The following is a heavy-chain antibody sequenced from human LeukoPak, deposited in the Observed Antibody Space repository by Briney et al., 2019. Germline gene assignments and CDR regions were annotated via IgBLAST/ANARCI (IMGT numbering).Heavy chain of an antibody. CDR1: GFNLNIFG. CDR2: LWADGNTA. V-gene: IGHV3-33*06. J-gene: IGHJ4*02. Sequence: GGSLRLSCAASGFNLNIFGMHWVRQVPGNGLEWLAVLWADGNTAHYADSVKGRFTISRDSSENTLYLQMNRLRSEDTAVYYCVKESAADATFHFDYWGQGTLVTVSS. CDR3: VKESAADATFHFDY. D-gene: IGHD6-13*01.